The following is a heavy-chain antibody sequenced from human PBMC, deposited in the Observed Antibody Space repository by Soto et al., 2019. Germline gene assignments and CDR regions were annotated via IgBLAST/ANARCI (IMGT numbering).Heavy chain of an antibody. J-gene: IGHJ3*02. CDR2: IIPIFGTA. D-gene: IGHD6-19*01. V-gene: IGHV1-69*01. Sequence: QVQLVQSGAEVKKPGSSVKVSCKASGGTFSSYAISWVRQAPGQGLEWMGGIIPIFGTANYAQKFQGRVTITADESTSTAYMELSSLRSEDTAVYYCAREGTYSSGWSNDAFDIWGQGTMVTVSS. CDR1: GGTFSSYA. CDR3: AREGTYSSGWSNDAFDI.